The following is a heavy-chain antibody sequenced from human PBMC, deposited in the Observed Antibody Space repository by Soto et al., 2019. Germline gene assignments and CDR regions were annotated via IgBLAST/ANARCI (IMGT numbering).Heavy chain of an antibody. D-gene: IGHD3-10*01. Sequence: SVKVSCKASGGTFSSYAISWVRQAPGQGLEWMGGIIPIFGTANYAQKFQGRVTITADESTSTAYMELSSLRSEDTAVYYCASPSDTIVRGVIITPYYYYYGMDVWGQGTTVTVSS. J-gene: IGHJ6*02. V-gene: IGHV1-69*13. CDR3: ASPSDTIVRGVIITPYYYYYGMDV. CDR1: GGTFSSYA. CDR2: IIPIFGTA.